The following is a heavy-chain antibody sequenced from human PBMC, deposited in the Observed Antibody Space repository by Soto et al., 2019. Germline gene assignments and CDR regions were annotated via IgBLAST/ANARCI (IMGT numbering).Heavy chain of an antibody. V-gene: IGHV3-23*01. CDR3: AKRQGTGLAAKNFDF. D-gene: IGHD2-15*01. J-gene: IGHJ4*02. Sequence: SLRLSCAASGFPSSNHAMSWVRQAPGKGLEWVSGISDGGDLIYYADSVKGRFSMSRDNSENMLYLQMTNLRAEDTAIYFCAKRQGTGLAAKNFDFWGQGTLVTVSS. CDR2: ISDGGDLI. CDR1: GFPSSNHA.